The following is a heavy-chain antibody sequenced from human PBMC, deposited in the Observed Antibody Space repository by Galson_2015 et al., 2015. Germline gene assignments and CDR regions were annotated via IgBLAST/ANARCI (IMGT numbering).Heavy chain of an antibody. Sequence: SLRLSCAASGFTFSSYAMHWVRQAPGKGLEWVSSISSSSSYIYYADSVKGRFTISRDNAKNSLYLQMNSLRAEDTAVYYCANTVTTAFDIWGQGTMVTVSS. CDR2: ISSSSSYI. J-gene: IGHJ3*02. V-gene: IGHV3-21*01. CDR1: GFTFSSYA. CDR3: ANTVTTAFDI. D-gene: IGHD4-17*01.